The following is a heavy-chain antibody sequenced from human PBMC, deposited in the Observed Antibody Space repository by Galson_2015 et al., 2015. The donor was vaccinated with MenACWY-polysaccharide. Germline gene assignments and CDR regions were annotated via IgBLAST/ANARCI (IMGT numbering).Heavy chain of an antibody. V-gene: IGHV3-21*01. CDR1: GFTFSSYS. Sequence: SLRLSCAASGFTFSSYSMNWVRQAPGKGLEWVSSISSSSSYIYYADSVKGRFTISRDNAKNSLYLQMNSLRAEDTAVYYCARGFTVRATHSALYYFDYWGQGTLVTVSS. J-gene: IGHJ4*02. CDR2: ISSSSSYI. CDR3: ARGFTVRATHSALYYFDY. D-gene: IGHD1-26*01.